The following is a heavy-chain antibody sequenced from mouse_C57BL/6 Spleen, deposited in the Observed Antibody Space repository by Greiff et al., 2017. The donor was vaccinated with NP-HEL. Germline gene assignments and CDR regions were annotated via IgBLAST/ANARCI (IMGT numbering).Heavy chain of an antibody. Sequence: EVQLQESGPGLVKPSQSLSLTCSVTGYSITSGYYWNWIRQFPGNKLEWMGYISYDGSNNYNPYLKNRISITRDTSKNQFFLKLNSVTTEDTATYYCARDEDFSCDYWGQGTTLTVSS. CDR2: ISYDGSN. CDR1: GYSITSGYY. V-gene: IGHV3-6*01. CDR3: ARDEDFSCDY. J-gene: IGHJ2*01.